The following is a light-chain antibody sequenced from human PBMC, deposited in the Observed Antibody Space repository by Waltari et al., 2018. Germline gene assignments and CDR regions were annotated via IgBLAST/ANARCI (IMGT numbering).Light chain of an antibody. Sequence: QSVLTQPPSVSGAPGQRVTISCSGSSSNIGAGHDVHWYQVFPRAAPKLLIYGNSNRPPGVPDRVSGSKSGTSASLAITGLQAEDEADYYCQSYDSSLTSGVVFGGGTKVTVL. CDR2: GNS. CDR3: QSYDSSLTSGVV. CDR1: SSNIGAGHD. J-gene: IGLJ3*02. V-gene: IGLV1-40*01.